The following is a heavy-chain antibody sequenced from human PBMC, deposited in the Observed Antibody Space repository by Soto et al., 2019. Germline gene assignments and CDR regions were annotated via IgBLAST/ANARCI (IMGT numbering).Heavy chain of an antibody. V-gene: IGHV3-21*01. CDR2: ISSSSSYI. Sequence: RFSCAASGLTFSSYSMNWVRRAPGKGLEWVSSISSSSSYIYYADSVKGRFTISRDNAKNSLYLQMNSLRAEDTAVYYCARGAVISITICGVVITDNYGMDVWGQGTTVTVYS. J-gene: IGHJ6*02. CDR1: GLTFSSYS. CDR3: ARGAVISITICGVVITDNYGMDV. D-gene: IGHD3-3*01.